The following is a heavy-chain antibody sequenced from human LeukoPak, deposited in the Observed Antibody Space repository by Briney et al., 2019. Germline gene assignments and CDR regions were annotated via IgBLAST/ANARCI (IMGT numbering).Heavy chain of an antibody. CDR3: ARLAGAGSSGFDY. CDR1: GFTLSSYW. Sequence: GGSLRLSCAASGFTLSSYWMSWVRQAPGKGLEWVANIKQDGSEKYYVDSVKGRFTISRDNAKNSLYLHMSSLRAEDTAVYYCARLAGAGSSGFDYWGQGTLVTVSS. J-gene: IGHJ4*02. D-gene: IGHD1-26*01. CDR2: IKQDGSEK. V-gene: IGHV3-7*01.